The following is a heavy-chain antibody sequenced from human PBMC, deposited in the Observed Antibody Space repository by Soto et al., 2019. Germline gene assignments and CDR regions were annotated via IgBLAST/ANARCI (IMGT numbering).Heavy chain of an antibody. D-gene: IGHD3-22*01. V-gene: IGHV4-4*07. CDR1: GDSINNFY. CDR2: IYSRGDT. CDR3: ARDAFYYDTSGQYLFDS. J-gene: IGHJ4*02. Sequence: QVLLQESGPGLVKPSETLSLTCTVSGDSINNFYWSWVRQPAGQGLEYIGRIYSRGDTYYNPSLQSRVTMSVDTSKNQFPLKLSSVTAADTAVYYCARDAFYYDTSGQYLFDSWGQGTLVTVSS.